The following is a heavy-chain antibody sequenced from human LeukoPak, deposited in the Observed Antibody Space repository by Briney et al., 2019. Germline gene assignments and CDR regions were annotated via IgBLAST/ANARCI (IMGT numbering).Heavy chain of an antibody. Sequence: ASVKVSCKASGYTFIDYYMHWVRQAPGQGLEWMGWINPNTGGTRYAQKFQGRVTMTRDTSISTVYMELDRLTSDDTAVYYCARSLYELSSDYWGQGTLVTVSS. J-gene: IGHJ4*02. CDR1: GYTFIDYY. D-gene: IGHD3-16*02. CDR3: ARSLYELSSDY. CDR2: INPNTGGT. V-gene: IGHV1-2*02.